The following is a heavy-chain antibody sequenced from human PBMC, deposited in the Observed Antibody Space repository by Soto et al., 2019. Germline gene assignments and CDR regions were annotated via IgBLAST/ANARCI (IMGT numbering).Heavy chain of an antibody. CDR2: IRNKANSYTT. D-gene: IGHD4-17*01. V-gene: IGHV3-72*01. CDR1: GVTFIDHY. J-gene: IGHJ3*02. CDR3: VRVGTSVTTGDAFDI. Sequence: GGSLRLSCAASGVTFIDHYMDWVRQAPGKGLEWVGRIRNKANSYTTENAASVKGRFTISRDDSKTSLYLQMNSLKTEDTAVYYCVRVGTSVTTGDAFDIWGQGTLVTVSS.